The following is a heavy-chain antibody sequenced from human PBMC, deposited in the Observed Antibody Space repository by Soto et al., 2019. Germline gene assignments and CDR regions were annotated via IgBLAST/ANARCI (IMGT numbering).Heavy chain of an antibody. V-gene: IGHV3-23*01. CDR2: ISGSGGST. Sequence: GGSLRLSCAASGFTFSSYAMSWVRQAPGKGLEWVSAISGSGGSTYYADSVKGRFTISRDNSKNTLYLQMNSLRAEDTAVYYCAKDLSYDFWSGSPLNYWGQGTLVTVSS. D-gene: IGHD3-3*01. CDR3: AKDLSYDFWSGSPLNY. J-gene: IGHJ4*02. CDR1: GFTFSSYA.